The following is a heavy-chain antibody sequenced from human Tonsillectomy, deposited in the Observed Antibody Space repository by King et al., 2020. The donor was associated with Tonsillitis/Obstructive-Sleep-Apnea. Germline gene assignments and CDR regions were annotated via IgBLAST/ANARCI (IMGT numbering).Heavy chain of an antibody. J-gene: IGHJ6*03. Sequence: TLKESGPVLVKPTETLTLTCTVSGFSLSNARMGVSWIRQPPGKALEWLAHIFWNDETSYSTSLKSRLTISKDTSKSQVVLTMTNMDPVDTATYYCARGTAVVYYYYYYMDVWGKGTTVTVSS. CDR2: IFWNDET. D-gene: IGHD5-18*01. CDR1: GFSLSNARMG. V-gene: IGHV2-26*01. CDR3: ARGTAVVYYYYYYMDV.